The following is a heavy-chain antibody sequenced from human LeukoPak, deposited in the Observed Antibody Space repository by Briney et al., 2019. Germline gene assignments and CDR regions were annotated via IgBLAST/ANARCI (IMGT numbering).Heavy chain of an antibody. CDR1: GDSTSTYY. D-gene: IGHD3-16*02. V-gene: IGHV4-59*08. Sequence: SETLSLTCTVSGDSTSTYYWCWVRHPPGKGLEWNEYISYTDSTSYNPSLKSRVTVSVDTSKNHFSLKLTSVTAADTAMYYCARLELTYDFVWGSYRQYYFDYWGQGTLVTVSS. J-gene: IGHJ4*02. CDR2: ISYTDST. CDR3: ARLELTYDFVWGSYRQYYFDY.